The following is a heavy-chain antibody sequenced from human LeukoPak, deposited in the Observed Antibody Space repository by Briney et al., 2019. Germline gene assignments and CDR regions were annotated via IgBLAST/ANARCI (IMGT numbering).Heavy chain of an antibody. D-gene: IGHD2-2*01. CDR2: IYYSGST. CDR1: GGSISSSSYY. CDR3: ARVGVVPAAHYYYYYYYMDV. Sequence: SETLSLTCTVSGGSISSSSYYWGWIRQPPGKGLEWIGSIYYSGSTYYNPSLKSRVTISVDTSKNQFSLKLSSVTAADTAVYYCARVGVVPAAHYYYYYYYMDVWGKGTTVTISS. J-gene: IGHJ6*03. V-gene: IGHV4-39*07.